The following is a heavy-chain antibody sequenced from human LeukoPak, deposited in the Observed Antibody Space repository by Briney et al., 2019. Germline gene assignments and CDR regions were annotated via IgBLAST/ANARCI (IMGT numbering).Heavy chain of an antibody. CDR2: IIPIFGTA. D-gene: IGHD2-15*01. Sequence: GASVKVSCKPSGDSFSNYAVSWVRLAPGQGLEWMGGIIPIFGTADYAQKFQDRVTITADDSAKTVYMELSSLTSEDTAVYYCARRDAVVGSGYYYYYYMDVWGTGTTVTVSS. J-gene: IGHJ6*03. CDR3: ARRDAVVGSGYYYYYYMDV. V-gene: IGHV1-69*13. CDR1: GDSFSNYA.